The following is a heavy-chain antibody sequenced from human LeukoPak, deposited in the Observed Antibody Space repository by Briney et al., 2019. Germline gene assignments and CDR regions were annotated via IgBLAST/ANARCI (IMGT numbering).Heavy chain of an antibody. CDR1: GGSISSSTYY. J-gene: IGHJ3*02. D-gene: IGHD1-26*01. CDR3: AREASYHPAFDI. Sequence: SETLSLTCTVSGGSISSSTYYWGWIRQPPGKGLEWIGEINHSGSTNYNPSLKSRVTISVDTSKNQFSLKLSSVTAADTAVYYCAREASYHPAFDIWGQGTMVTVSS. CDR2: INHSGST. V-gene: IGHV4-39*07.